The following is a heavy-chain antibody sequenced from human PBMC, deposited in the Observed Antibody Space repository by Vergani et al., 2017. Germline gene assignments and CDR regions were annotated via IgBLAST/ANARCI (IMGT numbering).Heavy chain of an antibody. Sequence: QVQLVQSGAEVKKPGSSVKVSCKASGGTFSSYAISWVRQAPGQGLEWMGRIIPILGIANYAQKFQGRVTITADKSTSAAYMELSSLRSEDTAVYYCARSFEHGSYVPWGQGTLVTVSS. CDR1: GGTFSSYA. D-gene: IGHD1-26*01. CDR3: ARSFEHGSYVP. CDR2: IIPILGIA. V-gene: IGHV1-69*04. J-gene: IGHJ5*02.